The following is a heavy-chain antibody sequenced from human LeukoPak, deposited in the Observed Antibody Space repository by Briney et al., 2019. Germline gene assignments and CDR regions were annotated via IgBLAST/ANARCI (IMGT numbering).Heavy chain of an antibody. J-gene: IGHJ4*02. Sequence: GGSLRLSCTTSGFTFSTYAMSWVRQAPGKGLEWVSLITKDGSNTFYEDSVKGRFTISRDNSKNALYLQMTDLRVEDTAVYYCAKGRPVRTSGWYFFDFWGQGALVPASS. D-gene: IGHD6-19*01. CDR2: ITKDGSNT. CDR3: AKGRPVRTSGWYFFDF. V-gene: IGHV3-23*01. CDR1: GFTFSTYA.